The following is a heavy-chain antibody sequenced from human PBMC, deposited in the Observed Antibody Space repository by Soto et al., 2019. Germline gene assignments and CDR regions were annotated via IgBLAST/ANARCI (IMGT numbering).Heavy chain of an antibody. CDR3: ARDLVYLGGGEHSSASGVCFFDF. CDR2: ISNSGNTK. D-gene: IGHD6-6*01. J-gene: IGHJ4*02. V-gene: IGHV3-11*01. CDR1: GFTFSDYY. Sequence: GGSLRLSCVASGFTFSDYYMSWIRQAPGKGLEWLSYISNSGNTKYYADSAKGRFTISRDNAKNSLFLQMNSLTAEDTAVYYTARDLVYLGGGEHSSASGVCFFDFWGQGTPVTVSS.